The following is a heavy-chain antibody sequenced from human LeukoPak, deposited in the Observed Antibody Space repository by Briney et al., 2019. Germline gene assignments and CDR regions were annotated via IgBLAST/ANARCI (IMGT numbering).Heavy chain of an antibody. V-gene: IGHV1-2*04. CDR3: ARAWEPGLYGMDV. CDR2: INPNSGGT. D-gene: IGHD1-26*01. J-gene: IGHJ6*02. CDR1: GYTFTGYY. Sequence: ASVKVSCKASGYTFTGYYMHWVRQVPGQGLEWMGWINPNSGGTNYAQKFQGWVTMTRDTSISTAYMELSRLRSDDTAVYYCARAWEPGLYGMDVWGQGTTVTVSS.